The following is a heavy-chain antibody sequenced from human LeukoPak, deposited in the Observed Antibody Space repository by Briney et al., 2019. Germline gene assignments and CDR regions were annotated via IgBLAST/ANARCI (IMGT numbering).Heavy chain of an antibody. CDR2: IYYSGST. Sequence: SETLSLTCTVSGGSISSGDYYWSWIRQPPGKGLEWIGYIYYSGSTYYNPSLKSRVTISVDTSKNQFSLKLSSVTAADTAVYYCARARETTVTTGAFGIWGQGTMVTVSS. V-gene: IGHV4-30-4*01. CDR3: ARARETTVTTGAFGI. D-gene: IGHD4-17*01. CDR1: GGSISSGDYY. J-gene: IGHJ3*02.